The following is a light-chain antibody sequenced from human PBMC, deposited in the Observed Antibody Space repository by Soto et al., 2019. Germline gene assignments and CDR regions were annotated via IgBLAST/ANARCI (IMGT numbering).Light chain of an antibody. CDR1: SSDVGGYNY. J-gene: IGLJ1*01. CDR2: EGV. V-gene: IGLV2-14*01. CDR3: TSYTSSSPLV. Sequence: QSALTQPASVSGSPGQSITISCTGTSSDVGGYNYVSWYQHHPGKAPKLMIYEGVNRPSGVSNRFSGSKSGITASLTISGLQAEDEADYYCTSYTSSSPLVFGTGTKVTVL.